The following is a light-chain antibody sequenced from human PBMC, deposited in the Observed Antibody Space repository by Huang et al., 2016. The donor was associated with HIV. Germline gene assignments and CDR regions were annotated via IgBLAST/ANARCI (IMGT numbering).Light chain of an antibody. CDR3: HHYNNWPPRGT. CDR2: GAS. Sequence: EVVMTQSPATLSVSLGERATLSCRASQSVSNNIAWSQQKPGQAPRLLMFGASTRATGVPARFSGSESGTEFTLTISSLQSEDFGIYYCHHYNNWPPRGTFGQGTKVEIK. CDR1: QSVSNN. V-gene: IGKV3-15*01. J-gene: IGKJ1*01.